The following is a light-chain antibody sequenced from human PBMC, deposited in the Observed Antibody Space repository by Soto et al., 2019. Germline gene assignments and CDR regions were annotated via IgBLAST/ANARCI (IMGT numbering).Light chain of an antibody. Sequence: DIVLTQSPGTLSLSPGERATLSCRASQSVSSSYLAWYQQTPGQAPRLLIYGASRRATGIPYRFSGSGSGTDFTLTISRLEPEDFAVYYCQQYGSSPQTFGGGTKVEIK. CDR1: QSVSSSY. CDR3: QQYGSSPQT. CDR2: GAS. J-gene: IGKJ4*01. V-gene: IGKV3-20*01.